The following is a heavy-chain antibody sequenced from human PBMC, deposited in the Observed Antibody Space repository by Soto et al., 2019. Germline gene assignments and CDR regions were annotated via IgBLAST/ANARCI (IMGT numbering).Heavy chain of an antibody. CDR2: IYYSGST. CDR3: AREPRGSSYSDY. V-gene: IGHV4-59*01. Sequence: SETLSLTWTASRGSISSYYWSWIRQPPGKGLEWIGYIYYSGSTNYNPSLKSRVPISVDTSKNQFSLKLSSVTAADTAVYYCAREPRGSSYSDYWGQGTLVTVSS. CDR1: RGSISSYY. J-gene: IGHJ4*02. D-gene: IGHD6-13*01.